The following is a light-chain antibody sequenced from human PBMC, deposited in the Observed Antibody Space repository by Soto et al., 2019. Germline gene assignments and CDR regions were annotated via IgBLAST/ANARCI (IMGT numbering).Light chain of an antibody. Sequence: DIQMTQSPSSLSASVGDRVTITCRASQGIRNYLAWYQQKPGKVPRLLIYAASTLQSGVPSRFSGSGSGTDFTLTISSLQPEDVATYYCQKYNSALQTFGQGTKVDIK. V-gene: IGKV1-27*01. J-gene: IGKJ1*01. CDR3: QKYNSALQT. CDR1: QGIRNY. CDR2: AAS.